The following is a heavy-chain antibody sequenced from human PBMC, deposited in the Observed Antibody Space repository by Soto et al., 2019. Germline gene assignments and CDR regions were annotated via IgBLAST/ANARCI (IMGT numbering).Heavy chain of an antibody. CDR1: RFRFSDYT. J-gene: IGHJ3*02. CDR2: ISIISTYI. Sequence: EVELVESGGGLVQPGGSLRLSCLASRFRFSDYTMTWVRQAPGKGLEWVSSISIISTYIYYGDSVKGRFTISRDNAKNSPSLQMNSLRVEDTAVYYCARRGSEVTTGGGALDMWGQGTIVTVSS. D-gene: IGHD4-17*01. V-gene: IGHV3-21*01. CDR3: ARRGSEVTTGGGALDM.